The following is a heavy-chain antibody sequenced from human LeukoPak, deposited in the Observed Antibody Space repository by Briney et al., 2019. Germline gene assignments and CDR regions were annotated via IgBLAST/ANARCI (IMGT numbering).Heavy chain of an antibody. CDR2: ISSSSSYI. CDR3: ARARNYCSGGSCYYFDY. J-gene: IGHJ4*02. Sequence: GGSLRLSCAASGFTFSSYSMNWVRQAPGKGLEWVSSISSSSSYIYYADSVKGRFTISRDNAKNSLYLQMNSLRAEDTAVYYCARARNYCSGGSCYYFDYWGQGTLVTVSS. V-gene: IGHV3-21*04. CDR1: GFTFSSYS. D-gene: IGHD2-15*01.